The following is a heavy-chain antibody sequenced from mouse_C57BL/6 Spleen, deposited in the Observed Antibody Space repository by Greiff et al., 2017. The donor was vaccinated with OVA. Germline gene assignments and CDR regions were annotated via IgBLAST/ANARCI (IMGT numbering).Heavy chain of an antibody. CDR1: GYSITSGYY. CDR2: IRYDGSN. D-gene: IGHD1-1*01. Sequence: VQLKESGPGLVKPSQSLSLTCSVTGYSITSGYYWNWIRQFPGNKLEWMGYIRYDGSNNYNPSLKNRISITRDTSKNQFFLKLNSVTTEDTATYYCARRGSTVRYAMDYWGQGTSVTVSS. J-gene: IGHJ4*01. V-gene: IGHV3-6*01. CDR3: ARRGSTVRYAMDY.